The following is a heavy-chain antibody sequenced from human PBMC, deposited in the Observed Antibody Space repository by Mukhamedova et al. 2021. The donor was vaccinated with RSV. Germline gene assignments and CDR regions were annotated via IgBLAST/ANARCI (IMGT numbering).Heavy chain of an antibody. J-gene: IGHJ4*02. CDR3: ASITIFGVGSSGGDY. V-gene: IGHV3-23*01. Sequence: APGKGLEWVSAISGSGGSTYYADSVKGRFTISRDNSKNTLYLQMNSLRAEDTAVYYCASITIFGVGSSGGDYLGQGTLVTVSS. CDR2: ISGSGGST. D-gene: IGHD3-3*01.